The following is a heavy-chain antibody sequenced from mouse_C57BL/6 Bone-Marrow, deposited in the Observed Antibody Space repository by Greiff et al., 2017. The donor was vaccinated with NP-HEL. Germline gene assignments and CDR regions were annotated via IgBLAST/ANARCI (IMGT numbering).Heavy chain of an antibody. Sequence: EVQVVESGGDLVKPGGSLKLSCAASGFTFSSYGMSWVRQTPDKRLEWVATISSGGSYTYYPDSVKGRFTISRDKAKNTLYLQMSSLKSEDTAMYYCARHCWGVDYWGQGTTLTVSS. J-gene: IGHJ2*01. CDR1: GFTFSSYG. CDR2: ISSGGSYT. V-gene: IGHV5-6*01. D-gene: IGHD4-1*01. CDR3: ARHCWGVDY.